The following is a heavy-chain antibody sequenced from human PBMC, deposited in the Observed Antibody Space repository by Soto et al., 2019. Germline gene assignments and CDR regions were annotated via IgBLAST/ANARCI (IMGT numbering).Heavy chain of an antibody. CDR2: IKSKTAGGTT. D-gene: IGHD4-17*01. V-gene: IGHV3-15*01. CDR3: TSLYYGH. J-gene: IGHJ4*02. CDR1: EFTFTNAW. Sequence: GGSLRLSCAASEFTFTNAWMSWVRQAPGKGLEWVGRIKSKTAGGTTDYAAPVQGRFTISRDESRNTLYLQMNSLKTEDTAVYYCTSLYYGHWGQGTLVTVSS.